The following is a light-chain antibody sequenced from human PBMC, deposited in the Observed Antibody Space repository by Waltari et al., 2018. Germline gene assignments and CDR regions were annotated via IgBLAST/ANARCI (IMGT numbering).Light chain of an antibody. Sequence: EIVMTQSPATLSVSPGETATLSCRASQSVSSNVAWYQKKSGQAPRLLIYDASTRATSIPAKFRGSGSGTEFTLTISSLQSEDFAVYYCQQYNRWPPITFGHGTRLEIK. J-gene: IGKJ5*01. CDR2: DAS. V-gene: IGKV3-15*01. CDR3: QQYNRWPPIT. CDR1: QSVSSN.